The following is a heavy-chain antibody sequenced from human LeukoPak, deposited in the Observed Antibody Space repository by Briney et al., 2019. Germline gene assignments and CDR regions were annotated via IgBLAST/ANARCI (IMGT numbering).Heavy chain of an antibody. D-gene: IGHD3-22*01. CDR1: GYSFTNYY. Sequence: ASVKVSCKTSGYSFTNYYIHWVRQAPGQGLEWMGIINPSGGSTSYPQKFQDRVTMTRDTSTSTAYMELSSLRSEDTAVYYCARTSIHYYYDSSGYEGAFDYWGQGTLVTVSS. V-gene: IGHV1-46*01. J-gene: IGHJ4*02. CDR2: INPSGGST. CDR3: ARTSIHYYYDSSGYEGAFDY.